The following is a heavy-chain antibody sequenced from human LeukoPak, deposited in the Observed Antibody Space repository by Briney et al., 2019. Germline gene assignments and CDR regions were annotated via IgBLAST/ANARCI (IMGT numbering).Heavy chain of an antibody. Sequence: PGGSLRLSCTVSGFTVSSNSMSWVRQAPGKGLEWVSFIYSDNTHYSDSVKGRFTISRDNAKNSLYLQMNSLRAEDTAVYYCASGELLNMGLDYWGQGTLVTVSS. D-gene: IGHD3-10*01. CDR3: ASGELLNMGLDY. CDR2: IYSDNT. J-gene: IGHJ4*02. CDR1: GFTVSSNS. V-gene: IGHV3-53*01.